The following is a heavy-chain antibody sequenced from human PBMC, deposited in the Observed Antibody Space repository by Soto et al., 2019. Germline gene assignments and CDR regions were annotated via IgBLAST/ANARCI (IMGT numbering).Heavy chain of an antibody. Sequence: ASVKVSCKASGYAVTSYDINWVRQATGRGLEWMGWMNPNSGNTGYAQKFQGRVTMTRNTSISKAYMELSSLRSEDTAVYYCASRARGYSSGPDYWGKGTLVTVSS. CDR1: GYAVTSYD. J-gene: IGHJ4*02. D-gene: IGHD6-25*01. CDR3: ASRARGYSSGPDY. V-gene: IGHV1-8*01. CDR2: MNPNSGNT.